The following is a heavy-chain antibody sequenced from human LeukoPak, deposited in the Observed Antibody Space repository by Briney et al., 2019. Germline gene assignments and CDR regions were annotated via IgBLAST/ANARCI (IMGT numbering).Heavy chain of an antibody. J-gene: IGHJ4*02. D-gene: IGHD3-10*01. CDR3: ARVSGSGSYGDY. V-gene: IGHV3-11*01. Sequence: GGSLRLSCAASGFSFRDYYMSWIRQAPGKGLEWVSYISSSDSTIYYADSVKGRFTISRDNAKKSLYLQMNSLRAEDTAVYYCARVSGSGSYGDYWGQGTLVTVSS. CDR1: GFSFRDYY. CDR2: ISSSDSTI.